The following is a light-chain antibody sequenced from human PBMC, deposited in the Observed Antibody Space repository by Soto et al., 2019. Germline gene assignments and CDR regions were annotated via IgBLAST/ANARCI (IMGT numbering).Light chain of an antibody. Sequence: EILMTHSPATLSVSPGDRATLSCRASQSVTTNLAWYQQRPGQAPRLLIYGASTRASGIPARFSGSGSGTEFTLIIDSLKSEDFAVYYCQQYNNRPPWTFGQGTKVDIK. CDR3: QQYNNRPPWT. J-gene: IGKJ1*01. CDR2: GAS. CDR1: QSVTTN. V-gene: IGKV3-15*01.